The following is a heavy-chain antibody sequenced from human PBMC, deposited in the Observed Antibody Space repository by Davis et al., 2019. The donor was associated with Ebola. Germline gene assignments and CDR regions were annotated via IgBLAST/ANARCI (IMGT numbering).Heavy chain of an antibody. CDR2: IYYSGST. V-gene: IGHV4-39*01. J-gene: IGHJ6*02. CDR1: GGSISSSSYY. CDR3: ARHEYSSSWYYYYYGMDV. Sequence: PSETLSLTCTVSGGSISSSSYYWGWIRQPPGKGLEWIGSIYYSGSTYYNPSLKRRVTISVDTSKNQFSLKLSSVTAADTAVYYCARHEYSSSWYYYYYGMDVWGQGTTVTVSS. D-gene: IGHD6-13*01.